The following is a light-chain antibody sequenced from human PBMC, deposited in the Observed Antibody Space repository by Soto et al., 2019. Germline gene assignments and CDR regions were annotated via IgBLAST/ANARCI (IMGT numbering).Light chain of an antibody. CDR2: GAS. Sequence: EIVMTQSPATLSVSPGERATLSCRASQSVSSSLAWYQQKPGQAPRLLIFGASNRATAIPARFTGSGSGTELTLTISSLQSEDFAVYYCQQYNNWPPLTFGGGTKVEIK. CDR3: QQYNNWPPLT. CDR1: QSVSSS. V-gene: IGKV3-15*01. J-gene: IGKJ4*01.